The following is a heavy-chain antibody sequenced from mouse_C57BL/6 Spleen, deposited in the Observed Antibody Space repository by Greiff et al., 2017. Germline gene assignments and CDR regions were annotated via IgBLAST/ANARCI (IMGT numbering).Heavy chain of an antibody. Sequence: QLQQSGPELVKPGASVKISCKASGYAFSSSWMNWVKQRPGKGLEWIGRIYPGDGDTNYNGKFKGKATLTADKSSSTAYMQLSSLTSEDSAVYFCARTDGYYLDYGGQGTTLTVSS. CDR3: ARTDGYYLDY. CDR1: GYAFSSSW. CDR2: IYPGDGDT. J-gene: IGHJ2*01. D-gene: IGHD2-3*01. V-gene: IGHV1-82*01.